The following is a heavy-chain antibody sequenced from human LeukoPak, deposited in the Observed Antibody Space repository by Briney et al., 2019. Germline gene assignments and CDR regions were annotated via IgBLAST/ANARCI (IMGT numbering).Heavy chain of an antibody. D-gene: IGHD6-19*01. Sequence: GASVKVSCKASGGTFSSYAISWVRQAPGQGLEWMGGIIPIFGTANYAQKFQGRVTITADESTSTAYMELSSLRSEDTAVYYCARDTIAVAGLDYFDYWGQGTLVTVSS. V-gene: IGHV1-69*13. CDR3: ARDTIAVAGLDYFDY. CDR2: IIPIFGTA. CDR1: GGTFSSYA. J-gene: IGHJ4*02.